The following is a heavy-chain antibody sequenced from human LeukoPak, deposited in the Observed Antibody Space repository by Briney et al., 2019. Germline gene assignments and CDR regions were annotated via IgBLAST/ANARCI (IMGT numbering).Heavy chain of an antibody. CDR3: ARGWYCSSTSCYGIDY. J-gene: IGHJ4*02. V-gene: IGHV4-34*01. CDR1: GGSFSGYY. D-gene: IGHD2-2*01. Sequence: PSETLSLTCAVYGGSFSGYYWSWIRQPPGKGLEWIGEINHSGSTNYNPSLKTRVTISVDTSKNQFSLKLSSVTAADTAVYYCARGWYCSSTSCYGIDYWGQGTLVTVSS. CDR2: INHSGST.